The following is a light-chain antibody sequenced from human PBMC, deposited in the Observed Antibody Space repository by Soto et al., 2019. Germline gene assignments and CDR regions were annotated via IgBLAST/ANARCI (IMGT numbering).Light chain of an antibody. V-gene: IGLV1-40*01. Sequence: QSVLTQPPSVSGAPGQRVTSSCTASNSNIGAGYAVHCYQHLPGTAPKLLSYADSNRPSRVPDRFSGSKSVTSASLAITGLQAQDEAHYYCQAYDSSLSGSVFGTGTKVPV. CDR3: QAYDSSLSGSV. J-gene: IGLJ1*01. CDR2: ADS. CDR1: NSNIGAGYA.